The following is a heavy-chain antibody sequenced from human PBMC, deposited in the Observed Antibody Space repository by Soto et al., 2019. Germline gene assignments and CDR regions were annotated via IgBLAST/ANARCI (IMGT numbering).Heavy chain of an antibody. CDR3: AREIVTAGGNNYFDP. J-gene: IGHJ5*02. CDR1: GGTVASSHW. CDR2: VYHTGDT. V-gene: IGHV4-4*02. D-gene: IGHD2-21*02. Sequence: QVQLQESGPRLVKPSGSLSLTCGVSGGTVASSHWWSWVRQSPGGGLEWIGNVYHTGDTNFNPSLQRRVTISVDKSNNQFSLRRNSLTAADTAVYFCAREIVTAGGNNYFDPWGPGSLVTVSS.